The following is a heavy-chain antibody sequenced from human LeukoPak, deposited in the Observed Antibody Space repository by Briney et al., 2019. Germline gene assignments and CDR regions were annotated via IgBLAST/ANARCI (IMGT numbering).Heavy chain of an antibody. D-gene: IGHD3-22*01. Sequence: GASVKVSCKASGYTFSSYGISWVRQAPGQGLEWMGWISAHNGNTNNAHKLQGRRIMTPDKSTRTAYKELTSLVSDDTAAFYTHRELVYYYYSAQGYWGKGTLVTVSS. CDR3: HRELVYYYYSAQGY. CDR2: ISAHNGNT. V-gene: IGHV1-18*01. CDR1: GYTFSSYG. J-gene: IGHJ4*02.